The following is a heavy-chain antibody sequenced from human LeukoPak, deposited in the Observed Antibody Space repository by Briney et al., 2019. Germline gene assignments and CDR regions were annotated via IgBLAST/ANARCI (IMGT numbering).Heavy chain of an antibody. Sequence: GGSLRLSCAASGFTFSSYAMHWVRQAPGKGLEWVAVISYDSSNKYYADSVKGRFTISRDNSKNTLYLQMNSLRVEDTAVYYCARGGYSSSWYHFDYWGQGTLVTVSS. CDR1: GFTFSSYA. CDR2: ISYDSSNK. J-gene: IGHJ4*02. V-gene: IGHV3-30-3*01. CDR3: ARGGYSSSWYHFDY. D-gene: IGHD6-13*01.